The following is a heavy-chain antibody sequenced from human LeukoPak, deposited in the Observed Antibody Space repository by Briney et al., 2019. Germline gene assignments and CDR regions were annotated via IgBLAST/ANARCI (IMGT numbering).Heavy chain of an antibody. Sequence: GGSLRLSCAASGFTFSSYGMHWVRQAPGKGLEWVAFIRYDGSNKYYADSVKGRFTISRDNSKNTLCLQMNSLRAEDTAVYYCARDPYCSGGSCYSWVVYWGQGTLVTVSS. CDR2: IRYDGSNK. CDR3: ARDPYCSGGSCYSWVVY. V-gene: IGHV3-30*02. J-gene: IGHJ4*02. CDR1: GFTFSSYG. D-gene: IGHD2-15*01.